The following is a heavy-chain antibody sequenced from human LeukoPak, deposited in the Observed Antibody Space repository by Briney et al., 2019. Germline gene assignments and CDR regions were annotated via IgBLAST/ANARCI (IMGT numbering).Heavy chain of an antibody. Sequence: GRSLRLSCAASGFTFSSYGMHWVRQAPGKGLEWVAVISYDGSNKYYADSVKGRFTISRDNSKNTLYLQMNSLRAEDTAVYYCAKENIAARHDYYYYYGMDVWGQGTTVTVSS. CDR1: GFTFSSYG. J-gene: IGHJ6*02. D-gene: IGHD6-6*01. CDR2: ISYDGSNK. CDR3: AKENIAARHDYYYYYGMDV. V-gene: IGHV3-30*18.